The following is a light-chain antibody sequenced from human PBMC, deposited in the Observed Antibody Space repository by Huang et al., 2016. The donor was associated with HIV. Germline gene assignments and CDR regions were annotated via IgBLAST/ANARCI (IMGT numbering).Light chain of an antibody. Sequence: DIQMTQSPSSLSASVGDRVTITCRASQSISSYLNWYQQKPGTAPKVLISAATSLQSGVPSRFSGSGAGTDFTLTINNLQPEDSATYYCQQTYITPLTFGQGTKLEIK. CDR1: QSISSY. CDR3: QQTYITPLT. J-gene: IGKJ2*01. CDR2: AAT. V-gene: IGKV1-39*01.